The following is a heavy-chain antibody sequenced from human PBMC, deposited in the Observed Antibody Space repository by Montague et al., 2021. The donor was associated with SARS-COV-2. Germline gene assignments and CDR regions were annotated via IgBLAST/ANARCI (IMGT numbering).Heavy chain of an antibody. V-gene: IGHV4-39*02. D-gene: IGHD5-18*01. CDR3: ASLTWMELWLSGYYFDS. CDR2: IFHSAST. J-gene: IGHJ4*02. Sequence: SETLSLTCTVSAVSISTGTYYWGRIRQPPGKGLEWIGNIFHSASTYYNPSLKSRVTMSGDTSKNHFSLKLNSVTAADTAIYYCASLTWMELWLSGYYFDSWGQGTLVTVSS. CDR1: AVSISTGTYY.